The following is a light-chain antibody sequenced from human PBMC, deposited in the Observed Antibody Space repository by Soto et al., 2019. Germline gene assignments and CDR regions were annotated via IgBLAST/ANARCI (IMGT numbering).Light chain of an antibody. CDR3: QQSYTTLMWT. V-gene: IGKV1-39*01. CDR1: QSISTY. J-gene: IGKJ1*01. Sequence: DIQMTQSPSSLSASVGDRVTITCRASQSISTYLNWYQQKPGKAPRLLIFAATRLQRGVPSRFTGSGSGTDFTLTINSLQPEDFASYYCQQSYTTLMWTLGQGPKVDIK. CDR2: AAT.